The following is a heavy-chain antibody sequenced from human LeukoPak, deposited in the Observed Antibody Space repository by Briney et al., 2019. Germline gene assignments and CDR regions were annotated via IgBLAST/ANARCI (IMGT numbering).Heavy chain of an antibody. CDR3: AREADGSADYYKSYGY. Sequence: SETLSLTCTVSGGSISSYYWSWIRQPPGKGLEWIGYIYYSGSTNYNPSLKSRVTISVDTSKNQFSLKLSSVTAADTAVYYCAREADGSADYYKSYGYWGQGTLVTVSS. CDR1: GGSISSYY. CDR2: IYYSGST. D-gene: IGHD3-22*01. J-gene: IGHJ4*02. V-gene: IGHV4-59*12.